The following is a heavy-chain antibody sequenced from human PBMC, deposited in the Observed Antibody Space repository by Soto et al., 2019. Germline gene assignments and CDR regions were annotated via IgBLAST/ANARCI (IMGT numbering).Heavy chain of an antibody. CDR1: GGTFSSYT. CDR3: ARDRWELQHDDY. J-gene: IGHJ4*02. CDR2: IVPILGIA. Sequence: QVQLVQSGAEVKKPGSSVKVSCKASGGTFSSYTISWVRQAPGQGLEWMGRIVPILGIANYAQKLQGRVTITADKSTSTAYMGLSSLRSEDTAVYYCARDRWELQHDDYWGRGTLVTVSS. V-gene: IGHV1-69*08. D-gene: IGHD1-26*01.